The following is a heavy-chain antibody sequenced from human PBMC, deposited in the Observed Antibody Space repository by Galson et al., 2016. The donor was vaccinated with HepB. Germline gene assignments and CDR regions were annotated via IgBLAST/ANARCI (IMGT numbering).Heavy chain of an antibody. Sequence: ETLSLTCTVSGGSVKTSVYYWGWFRQSPGKGPVWVATLSYTSNTYSNSSLKSRVTLSVDTSKNQFSLKLSSVTAADTAVFYCARESPYYGSGTYSYYFDYWGQGALVTVSS. CDR3: ARESPYYGSGTYSYYFDY. V-gene: IGHV4-39*07. D-gene: IGHD3-10*01. CDR1: GGSVKTSVYY. CDR2: LSYTSNT. J-gene: IGHJ4*02.